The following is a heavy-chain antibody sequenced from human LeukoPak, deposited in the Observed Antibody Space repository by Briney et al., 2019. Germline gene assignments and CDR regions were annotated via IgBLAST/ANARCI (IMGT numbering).Heavy chain of an antibody. CDR1: GYTFTSYG. V-gene: IGHV1-18*01. Sequence: GASVKVSCKASGYTFTSYGISWVRQAPGQGLEWMGWISAYNGNTNYAQKLQGRVTMTTDTSTSTAYMELRSLRSDDTDVYYCASAYSSSWTVGWFDPWGQGTLVTVSS. J-gene: IGHJ5*02. D-gene: IGHD6-13*01. CDR3: ASAYSSSWTVGWFDP. CDR2: ISAYNGNT.